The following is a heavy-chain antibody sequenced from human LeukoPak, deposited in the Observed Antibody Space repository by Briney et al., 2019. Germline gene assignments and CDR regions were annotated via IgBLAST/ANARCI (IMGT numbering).Heavy chain of an antibody. CDR1: GGSISNYY. J-gene: IGHJ6*03. Sequence: SETLSLTCTVSGGSISNYYWSWIRQPAGKGLEWIGRIYTSGSTNYDPSLQSRVTMSVDTSKNQFSLKLSSVTAADTAVYYCARGQRSDAGWGLYYYYYYIDVWGKGTTVTVSS. CDR3: ARGQRSDAGWGLYYYYYYIDV. D-gene: IGHD3-10*01. V-gene: IGHV4-4*07. CDR2: IYTSGST.